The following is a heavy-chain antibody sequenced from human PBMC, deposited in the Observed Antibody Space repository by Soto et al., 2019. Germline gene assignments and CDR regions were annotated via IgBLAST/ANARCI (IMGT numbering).Heavy chain of an antibody. CDR2: ISAYNGNT. CDR3: ARDWDHYDILTGYSPRGTFEP. Sequence: GASVKVSCKASGYTFTSYGISWVRQAPGQGLEWMGWISAYNGNTNYAQKLQGRVTVTTDTSTSTAYMELRSLRSDDTAVYYCARDWDHYDILTGYSPRGTFEPWGQGTLVTVSS. J-gene: IGHJ5*02. CDR1: GYTFTSYG. D-gene: IGHD3-9*01. V-gene: IGHV1-18*01.